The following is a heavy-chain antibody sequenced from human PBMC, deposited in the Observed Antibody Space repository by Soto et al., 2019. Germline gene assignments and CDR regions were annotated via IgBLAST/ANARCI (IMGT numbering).Heavy chain of an antibody. V-gene: IGHV4-31*03. D-gene: IGHD3-3*01. Sequence: QVQLQESGPGLVKPSQTLSLTCTVSGGSISSGGYYWSWIRQHPGKGLEWIGYIYYSGSTYYNPSLKSRVTISVDTSKNQFSLKLSSVTAADTAVYYCARDSKVTIFGFPYGMDVWGQGTTVTVSS. CDR2: IYYSGST. CDR1: GGSISSGGYY. J-gene: IGHJ6*02. CDR3: ARDSKVTIFGFPYGMDV.